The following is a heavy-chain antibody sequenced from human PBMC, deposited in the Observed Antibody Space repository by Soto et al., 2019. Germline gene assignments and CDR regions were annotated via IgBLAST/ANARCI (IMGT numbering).Heavy chain of an antibody. CDR1: GFACSFYS. Sequence: EVVLLESGGGLVQPGGSLRLSCEDSGFACSFYSMSWVRQAPGKWLEWVASISGNGGTTYYAASGKGRFTFSRDNFKNTLYLQMKNLRGEDTAVYYCAKDRGGFTNGWEFFDTWGQGTLVTVSS. V-gene: IGHV3-23*01. D-gene: IGHD3-10*01. CDR3: AKDRGGFTNGWEFFDT. J-gene: IGHJ4*02. CDR2: ISGNGGTT.